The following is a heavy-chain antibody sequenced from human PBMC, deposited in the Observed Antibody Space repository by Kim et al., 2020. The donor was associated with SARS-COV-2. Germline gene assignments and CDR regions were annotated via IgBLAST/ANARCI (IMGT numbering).Heavy chain of an antibody. D-gene: IGHD2-15*01. Sequence: YAEAEKGRFSISRDNAKNSLYLQLDSLRADDTAFFYCAKDILRYDGGGMDVWGQGTTVTVSS. CDR3: AKDILRYDGGGMDV. J-gene: IGHJ6*02. V-gene: IGHV3-9*01.